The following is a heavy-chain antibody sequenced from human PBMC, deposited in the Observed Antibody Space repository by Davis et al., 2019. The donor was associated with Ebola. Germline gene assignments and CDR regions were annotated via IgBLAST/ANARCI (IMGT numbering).Heavy chain of an antibody. D-gene: IGHD6-13*01. Sequence: GESLKISCAASGFTFSTYSMSFFLPSRCPFLSCFSSISSDSDYIYYADSAKGRFTISRDNAKNSLYLQMNSLRAEDTAVYYCARDRSSWTGWFDPWGQGTLVTVSS. CDR2: ISSDSDYI. J-gene: IGHJ5*02. V-gene: IGHV3-21*01. CDR3: ARDRSSWTGWFDP. CDR1: GFTFSTYS.